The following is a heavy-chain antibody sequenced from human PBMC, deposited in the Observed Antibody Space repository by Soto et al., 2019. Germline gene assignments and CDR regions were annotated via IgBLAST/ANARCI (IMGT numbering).Heavy chain of an antibody. CDR1: GFTVSSNY. CDR3: ARVNWGSVHDAFDI. V-gene: IGHV3-66*01. CDR2: IYSGGST. D-gene: IGHD7-27*01. J-gene: IGHJ3*02. Sequence: GGSLRLSCAASGFTVSSNYMSWVRQAPGKGLEWVSVIYSGGSTYYADSVKGRFTISRDNSKNTLDLQMNSLRAEDKAVYYCARVNWGSVHDAFDIWGQGTMVTVSS.